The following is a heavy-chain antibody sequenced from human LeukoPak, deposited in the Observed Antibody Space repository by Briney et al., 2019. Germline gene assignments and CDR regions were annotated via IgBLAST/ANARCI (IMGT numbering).Heavy chain of an antibody. CDR3: ARERAATGFDY. J-gene: IGHJ4*02. Sequence: GGSLRLSCAASGFTFSSCWMAWVRQAPGKGLVWVSRINTDGSSTSYADSVKGRFTISRDNAKNTLYLQMNSLRAEDTAVYYCARERAATGFDYWGQGTLVTVSS. CDR2: INTDGSST. V-gene: IGHV3-74*01. D-gene: IGHD6-25*01. CDR1: GFTFSSCW.